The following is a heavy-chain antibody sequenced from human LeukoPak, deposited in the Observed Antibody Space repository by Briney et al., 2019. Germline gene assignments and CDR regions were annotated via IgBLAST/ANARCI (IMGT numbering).Heavy chain of an antibody. CDR1: GFPFSSYN. J-gene: IGHJ4*02. V-gene: IGHV3-48*01. CDR3: ARDSPGWGGFDF. CDR2: LQSSSRSL. Sequence: PGGSLRLSCAASGFPFSSYNMNWVRQAPGKGLEWVSWLQSSSRSLFYADSVKGRFTVSRDDAKNSLYLQLNSLRAEDTAVYYCARDSPGWGGFDFWAREPWSPSPQ. D-gene: IGHD3-10*01.